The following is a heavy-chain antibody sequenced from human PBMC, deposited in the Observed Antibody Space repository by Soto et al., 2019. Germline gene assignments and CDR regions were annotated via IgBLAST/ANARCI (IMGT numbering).Heavy chain of an antibody. CDR1: GFTFVSYA. Sequence: GGSLRLSCAASGFTFVSYAMNWVRQAPGKGLEWVSVISGSGDSTYYADSVKGRFTISRDNSKNTLYLQMNSLRAEDTAVYYCASRSSGWYFDYWGQGTLVTVSS. D-gene: IGHD6-19*01. V-gene: IGHV3-23*01. CDR3: ASRSSGWYFDY. CDR2: ISGSGDST. J-gene: IGHJ4*02.